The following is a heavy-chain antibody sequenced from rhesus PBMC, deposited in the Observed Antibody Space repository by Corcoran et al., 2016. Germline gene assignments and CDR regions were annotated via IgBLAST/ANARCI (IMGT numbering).Heavy chain of an antibody. CDR2: INENGDFA. D-gene: IGHD1-1*01. J-gene: IGHJ4*01. V-gene: IGHV3-100*01. CDR3: TREIRGTAYFDF. Sequence: EVQLVESGGGLVKPGGSLSLSCVASGFPFSNYVMHWVRQAPGKGLEWVSFINENGDFASYADSVKGRFTISRDNARNSLFLQMNSLRAEDTAVYSCTREIRGTAYFDFWGQGILVTVSS. CDR1: GFPFSNYV.